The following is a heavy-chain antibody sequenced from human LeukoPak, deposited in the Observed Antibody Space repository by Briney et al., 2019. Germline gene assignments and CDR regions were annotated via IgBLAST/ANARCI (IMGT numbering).Heavy chain of an antibody. CDR1: GYTFTSYG. Sequence: GASVKVSCKASGYTFTSYGISWVRQAPGQGLEWMGWISAYNSNTNYAQKLQGRVTMTTDTSTSTAYMELRSLRSDDTAVYYCARGGGSRDIVVVPAAIWFDPWGQGTLVTVSS. V-gene: IGHV1-18*01. D-gene: IGHD2-2*02. J-gene: IGHJ5*02. CDR3: ARGGGSRDIVVVPAAIWFDP. CDR2: ISAYNSNT.